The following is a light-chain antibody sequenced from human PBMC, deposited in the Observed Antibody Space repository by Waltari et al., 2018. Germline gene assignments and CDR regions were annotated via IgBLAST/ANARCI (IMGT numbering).Light chain of an antibody. Sequence: QSALTQPASVSGSPGQSIAVSCTGTGSDVWTYNLFSWYQHHPGKAPKLLIYEASKRPSGVSNRFSGSKSGNTASLTISGLQSEDEADYYCCSFAGRSTWVFGTGTKVTVL. CDR2: EAS. CDR1: GSDVWTYNL. CDR3: CSFAGRSTWV. J-gene: IGLJ1*01. V-gene: IGLV2-23*01.